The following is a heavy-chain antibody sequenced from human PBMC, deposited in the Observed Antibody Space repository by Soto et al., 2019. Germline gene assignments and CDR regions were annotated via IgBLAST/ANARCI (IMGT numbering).Heavy chain of an antibody. D-gene: IGHD5-12*01. Sequence: ASVKVSCKASGYTFTSYGISWVRQAPGQGLEWMGWISAYNGNTNYAQKLQGRVTMTTDTSTSTAYMELRSLRSDDTAVYYCASGGDIADTILLYYYYGMDVWGQGTTVTVSS. J-gene: IGHJ6*02. V-gene: IGHV1-18*04. CDR1: GYTFTSYG. CDR3: ASGGDIADTILLYYYYGMDV. CDR2: ISAYNGNT.